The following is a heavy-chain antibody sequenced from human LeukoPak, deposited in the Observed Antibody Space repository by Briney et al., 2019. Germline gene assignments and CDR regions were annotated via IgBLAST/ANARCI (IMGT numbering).Heavy chain of an antibody. Sequence: ASVKVSCKASGYTFTSYGISWVRRAPGQGLEWMGWISAYNGNTNYAQKLQGRVTMTTDTSTSTAYMELRSLRSDDTAVYYCARDRNTMIVVIDAFDIWGQGTMVTVSS. V-gene: IGHV1-18*01. J-gene: IGHJ3*02. D-gene: IGHD3-22*01. CDR3: ARDRNTMIVVIDAFDI. CDR2: ISAYNGNT. CDR1: GYTFTSYG.